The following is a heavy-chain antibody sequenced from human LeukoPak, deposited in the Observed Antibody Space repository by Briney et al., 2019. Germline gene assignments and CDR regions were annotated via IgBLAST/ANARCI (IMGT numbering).Heavy chain of an antibody. J-gene: IGHJ4*02. V-gene: IGHV4-31*03. CDR2: IYYSGST. CDR3: AREILAGPFDY. Sequence: TLSLTCTVSGGSISSGGYYWSWIRQHPGKGLEWIGYIYYSGSTYYNPSLKSRVTISVDTSKNQFSLELSSVTAADTAVYYCAREILAGPFDYWGQGTLVTVSS. CDR1: GGSISSGGYY.